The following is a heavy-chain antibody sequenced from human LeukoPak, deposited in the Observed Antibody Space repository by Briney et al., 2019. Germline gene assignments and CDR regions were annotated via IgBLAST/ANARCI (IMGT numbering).Heavy chain of an antibody. CDR3: ARGSVYQSPCDY. V-gene: IGHV4-34*01. CDR1: GGSFSDYY. CDR2: INHSGST. Sequence: SETLSLTCAAYGGSFSDYYWNWIRQPPGKGLEWIGEINHSGSTNYNPSLKSRVTISVDTSKNQFSLKLSSVTAADTAVYYCARGSVYQSPCDYWGRGTLVTVSS. D-gene: IGHD3-22*01. J-gene: IGHJ4*02.